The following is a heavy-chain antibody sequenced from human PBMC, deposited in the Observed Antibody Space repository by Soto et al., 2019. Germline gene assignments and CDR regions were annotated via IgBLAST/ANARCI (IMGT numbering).Heavy chain of an antibody. CDR2: IKSKTDGGTT. CDR3: TTGLRFLEWLIYYMDV. V-gene: IGHV3-15*01. J-gene: IGHJ6*03. Sequence: EVQLVESGGGLVKPGGSLRLSCAASGFTFSNAWMSWVRQAPGKGLEWVGRIKSKTDGGTTDYAAPVKGRFTISRDESKNTLYLQMNSLKTEDTAVYYCTTGLRFLEWLIYYMDVWGKGTTVTVSS. D-gene: IGHD3-3*01. CDR1: GFTFSNAW.